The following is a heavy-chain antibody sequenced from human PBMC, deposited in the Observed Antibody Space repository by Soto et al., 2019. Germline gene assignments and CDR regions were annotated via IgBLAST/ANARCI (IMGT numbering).Heavy chain of an antibody. D-gene: IGHD1-7*01. J-gene: IGHJ4*01. CDR1: GFSLTTSPVG. CDR2: IYWDDDK. CDR3: AHRRAMGSNWNYGDFDY. Sequence: QITLKESGPTLVKPTQTLTLTCTFSGFSLTTSPVGVGWIRQPPGKAQECLALIYWDDDKRYSPSLKSRLTITKDTSKNQVVLTMTDMDPVDTATYYCAHRRAMGSNWNYGDFDYWGHGTVVTVSS. V-gene: IGHV2-5*02.